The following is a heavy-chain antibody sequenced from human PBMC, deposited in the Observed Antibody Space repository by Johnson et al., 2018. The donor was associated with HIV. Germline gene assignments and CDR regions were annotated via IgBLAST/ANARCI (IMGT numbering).Heavy chain of an antibody. CDR3: ARDLNHFGGAFDI. CDR1: GFTFSSYW. V-gene: IGHV3-7*01. Sequence: VQLVESGGALVQPGDSLGLSCAASGFTFSSYWMSWVRQAPGKGLEWVANIKQDGSEKYYVDSVKGRFTISRDNSKNTLYLQMNRLRAEDTAVYYCARDLNHFGGAFDIWGQGTMVTVSS. CDR2: IKQDGSEK. D-gene: IGHD3-16*01. J-gene: IGHJ3*02.